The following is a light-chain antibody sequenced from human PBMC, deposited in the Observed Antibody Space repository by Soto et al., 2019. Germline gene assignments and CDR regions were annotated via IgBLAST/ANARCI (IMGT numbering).Light chain of an antibody. Sequence: DIQLTQTPSTLSASVVDDVTITCRASQTISRWLAWYQQKPGKAPKLLIYDASTLESGVPSRFRGSGSGTEFTLTISRLQPEDYALYYCQQYGPSLITFGQGTRLEIK. V-gene: IGKV1-5*01. J-gene: IGKJ5*01. CDR3: QQYGPSLIT. CDR1: QTISRW. CDR2: DAS.